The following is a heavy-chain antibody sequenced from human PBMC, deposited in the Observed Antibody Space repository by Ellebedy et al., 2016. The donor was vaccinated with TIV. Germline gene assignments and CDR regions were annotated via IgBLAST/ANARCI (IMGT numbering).Heavy chain of an antibody. CDR3: ARIGSYSVRD. CDR2: VDTSGGT. Sequence: GSLRLSXTISGASISNYYWSWFRQPAGKGLEWIGRVDTSGGTNYNPSLKSRVTISVDTSKNQFSLKLNSVTAADTAVYYCARIGSYSVRDWGQGTLVTVSS. V-gene: IGHV4-4*07. J-gene: IGHJ4*02. CDR1: GASISNYY. D-gene: IGHD2-15*01.